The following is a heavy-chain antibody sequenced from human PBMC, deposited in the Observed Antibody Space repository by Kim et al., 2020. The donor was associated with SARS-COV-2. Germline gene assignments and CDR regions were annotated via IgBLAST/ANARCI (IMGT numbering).Heavy chain of an antibody. Sequence: LKSRVTISVATAKNQFSLKLSSVTAADTAVYYCARAGYYDSSGYYGAFDIWGQGTMVTVSS. CDR3: ARAGYYDSSGYYGAFDI. J-gene: IGHJ3*02. V-gene: IGHV4-34*01. D-gene: IGHD3-22*01.